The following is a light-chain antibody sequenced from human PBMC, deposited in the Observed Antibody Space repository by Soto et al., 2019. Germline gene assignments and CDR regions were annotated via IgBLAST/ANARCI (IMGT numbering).Light chain of an antibody. J-gene: IGLJ2*01. V-gene: IGLV4-69*01. CDR2: VNSDGSH. Sequence: QLVLTQSPSASASLGASVKLTCTLSSGHSSYGIAWHQQQPEKGPRYLMKVNSDGSHNKGDGVPDRFSGSSSGAERYLTISSLQSEDEADYYCQTWDTGIRIFGGGTKLTVL. CDR1: SGHSSYG. CDR3: QTWDTGIRI.